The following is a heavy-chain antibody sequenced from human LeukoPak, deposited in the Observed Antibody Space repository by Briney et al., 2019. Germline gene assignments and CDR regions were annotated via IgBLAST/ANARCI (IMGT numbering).Heavy chain of an antibody. Sequence: GGSLRLSCAASGFTFSSYAMSWVRQAPGKGLEWVSAISGSGGSTYYADSVKGRFTISRDNAKNSLYLQMNSLRAEDTALYYCARDNLTWGCSGGSCYPQAYYFDYWGQGTLVTVSS. V-gene: IGHV3-23*01. J-gene: IGHJ4*02. D-gene: IGHD2-15*01. CDR3: ARDNLTWGCSGGSCYPQAYYFDY. CDR2: ISGSGGST. CDR1: GFTFSSYA.